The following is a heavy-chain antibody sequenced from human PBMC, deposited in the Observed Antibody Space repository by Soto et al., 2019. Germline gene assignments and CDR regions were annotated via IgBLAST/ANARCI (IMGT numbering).Heavy chain of an antibody. CDR3: ARQPIFGVVIPYYFDY. Sequence: PSETLSLTCTVXGGSISSSSYYWGWIRQPPGKGLEWIGSIYYSGSTYYNPSLKSRVTISVDTSKNQFSLKLSSVTAADTAVYYCARQPIFGVVIPYYFDYWGQGTLVTVSS. V-gene: IGHV4-39*01. CDR1: GGSISSSSYY. CDR2: IYYSGST. D-gene: IGHD3-3*01. J-gene: IGHJ4*02.